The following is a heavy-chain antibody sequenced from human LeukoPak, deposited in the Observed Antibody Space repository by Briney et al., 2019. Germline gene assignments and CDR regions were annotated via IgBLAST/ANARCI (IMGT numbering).Heavy chain of an antibody. CDR1: EFTFSSYN. D-gene: IGHD6-13*01. Sequence: GGSLRLSCAASEFTFSSYNMNWVRQAPGKGLEWVSSISSSSNYIYYADSVKGRFTISRDNAKNSLYLQMNSLRAEDTAVYYCARAEGIAAAGTSNFDYWGQGTLVTVSS. CDR2: ISSSSNYI. J-gene: IGHJ4*02. CDR3: ARAEGIAAAGTSNFDY. V-gene: IGHV3-21*01.